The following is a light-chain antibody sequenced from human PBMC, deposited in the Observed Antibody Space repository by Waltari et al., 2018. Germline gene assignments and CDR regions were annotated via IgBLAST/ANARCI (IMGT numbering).Light chain of an antibody. CDR3: QKYGTLPAT. CDR2: DAS. Sequence: ELVLTQSPGTLSVSPGERVTLSCRASQSVSRTLAWYQHKPGQAPRLLIYDASTRATGIPDRFSGSGSGTDFSLTISRLEPEDFAVYYCQKYGTLPATFGQGTKVEIK. V-gene: IGKV3-20*01. CDR1: QSVSRT. J-gene: IGKJ1*01.